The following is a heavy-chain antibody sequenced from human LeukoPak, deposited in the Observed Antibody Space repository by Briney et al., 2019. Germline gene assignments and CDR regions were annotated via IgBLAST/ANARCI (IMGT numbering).Heavy chain of an antibody. Sequence: PSETLSLTCSVSGYSISRGYYWGWIRQPPGKGLQWIGNIYHSGSTNYNPSLKSRIIISVDTSKNQFSLKLSSVTAADTAVYYCARVSPGYGAGAYYYYMDVWGKGTTVTVSS. J-gene: IGHJ6*03. D-gene: IGHD4-17*01. V-gene: IGHV4-38-2*02. CDR3: ARVSPGYGAGAYYYYMDV. CDR2: IYHSGST. CDR1: GYSISRGYY.